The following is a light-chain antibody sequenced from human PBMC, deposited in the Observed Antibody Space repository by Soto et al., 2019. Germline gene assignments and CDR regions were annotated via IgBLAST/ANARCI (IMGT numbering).Light chain of an antibody. CDR2: AAS. CDR3: QQSYSTVFT. V-gene: IGKV1-39*01. CDR1: QSINSY. J-gene: IGKJ3*01. Sequence: DIQMTQSPSSLSASVGDRVSITCRASQSINSYLNWYQQKPGKAPKLLIYAASSLQSGVPSRFSGSGSGTDFTLTISSLQPEDFATYYCQQSYSTVFTFGPGTKVDIK.